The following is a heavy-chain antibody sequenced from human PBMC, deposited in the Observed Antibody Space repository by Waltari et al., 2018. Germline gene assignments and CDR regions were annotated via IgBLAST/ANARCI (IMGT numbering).Heavy chain of an antibody. CDR2: ISGNKGHT. CDR3: AKDRHQLIEEGFLLALDP. J-gene: IGHJ5*02. V-gene: IGHV1-18*04. D-gene: IGHD2-2*01. Sequence: QVQLVQSGAEVKKPGASLKVSCKASGYIFTNYGISWVRQAPGQGLEWMGWISGNKGHTNCAQKFLGRLTMAKDTSTNTVYMELSRLTSDDTAVYYCAKDRHQLIEEGFLLALDPWGQGTLVTVSS. CDR1: GYIFTNYG.